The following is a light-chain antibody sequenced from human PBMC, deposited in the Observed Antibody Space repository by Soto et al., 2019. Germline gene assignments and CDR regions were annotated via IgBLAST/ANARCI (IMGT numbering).Light chain of an antibody. CDR3: QSYDSGLRGVV. Sequence: QSVLTQPPAVSGAPGQRVTISCSGSSSNIGSHYDVHWYQQLPGTAPKLLIYGNSNRPSGVPDRFSGSRSGTSASLAITGLQAEDEADYYCQSYDSGLRGVVFGGGTKLTVL. V-gene: IGLV1-40*01. CDR2: GNS. CDR1: SSNIGSHYD. J-gene: IGLJ2*01.